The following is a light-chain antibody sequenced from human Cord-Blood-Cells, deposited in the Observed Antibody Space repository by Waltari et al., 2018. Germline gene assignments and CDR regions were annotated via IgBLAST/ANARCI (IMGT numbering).Light chain of an antibody. CDR3: QQYYSTPYT. V-gene: IGKV4-1*01. CDR1: QSVVYSSNNKNY. CDR2: WAS. Sequence: FLMTQAPDSLAVSLGVRTTIYCRSSQSVVYSSNNKNYLAWYQQKPGQPPKLLIYWASTRESGVPDRFSGSGSGTDFTLTISSLQAEDVAVYYCQQYYSTPYTFGQGTKLEIK. J-gene: IGKJ2*01.